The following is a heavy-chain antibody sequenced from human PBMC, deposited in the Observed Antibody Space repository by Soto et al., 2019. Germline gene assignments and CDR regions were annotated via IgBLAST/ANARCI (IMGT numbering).Heavy chain of an antibody. Sequence: ASVKVSCKVSGYTLTELSMHWVRQAPGKGLEWMGGFDPEDGETIYAQKFQGRVTVTEDTSTDTAYMELSSLRSEDTAVYYCATSSEWGEFDYWGQGTLVTVSS. V-gene: IGHV1-24*01. CDR1: GYTLTELS. CDR2: FDPEDGET. CDR3: ATSSEWGEFDY. J-gene: IGHJ4*02. D-gene: IGHD1-26*01.